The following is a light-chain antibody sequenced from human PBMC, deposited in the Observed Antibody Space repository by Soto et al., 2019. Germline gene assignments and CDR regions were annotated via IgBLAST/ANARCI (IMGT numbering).Light chain of an antibody. V-gene: IGLV2-14*01. CDR3: SSYSSTNTLYV. CDR2: EVH. J-gene: IGLJ1*01. Sequence: QAASVSGSPGQSITIPCTGTSSDIGDWNYVSWYQQHPGKAPKLLIYEVHNRPAGVSTRFSGSKSGNTASLTISGLQTGDEGDYYCSSYSSTNTLYVFGTGTKLTVL. CDR1: SSDIGDWNY.